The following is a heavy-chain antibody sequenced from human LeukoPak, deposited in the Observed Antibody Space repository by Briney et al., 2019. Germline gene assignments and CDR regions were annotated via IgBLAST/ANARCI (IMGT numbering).Heavy chain of an antibody. CDR3: AREPEEEWLLLDY. D-gene: IGHD3-3*01. V-gene: IGHV3-11*04. J-gene: IGHJ4*02. CDR1: GFTFSDYY. CDR2: ISSSGSTI. Sequence: GGSLRLSCAASGFTFSDYYLSWIRQAPGKGLEWVSYISSSGSTIYYADSVKGRFTISRDNARNSLYLQMNSLRAEDTAVYYCAREPEEEWLLLDYWGQGTLVTVSS.